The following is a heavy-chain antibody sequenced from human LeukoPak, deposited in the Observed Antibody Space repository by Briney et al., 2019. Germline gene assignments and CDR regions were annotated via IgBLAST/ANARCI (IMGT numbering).Heavy chain of an antibody. CDR2: ISYDGSNK. CDR1: GFTFSSYG. D-gene: IGHD3-22*01. CDR3: AKGWYYYDSSGYFPFGY. J-gene: IGHJ4*02. V-gene: IGHV3-30*18. Sequence: GGSLRLSCAASGFTFSSYGMHWVRQAPGKGLEWVAVISYDGSNKYYADSVKGRFTISRDNSKNTLYLQMNSLRAEDTAVYYCAKGWYYYDSSGYFPFGYWGQGTLVTVSS.